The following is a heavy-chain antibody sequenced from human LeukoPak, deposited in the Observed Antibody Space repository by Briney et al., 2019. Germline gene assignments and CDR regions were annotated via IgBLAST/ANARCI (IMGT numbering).Heavy chain of an antibody. D-gene: IGHD1-1*01. CDR3: ARATLPTLNWNGYYFDY. V-gene: IGHV4-61*01. J-gene: IGHJ4*02. CDR1: GGSVSSGSDY. CDR2: IYYSGST. Sequence: SETLSLTCTVSGGSVSSGSDYWSWIRQPPGKGLEWIGYIYYSGSTNYNPSLKSRVTISVDTSKNQFSLKLSSVTAADTAVYYCARATLPTLNWNGYYFDYWGQGTLVTVSS.